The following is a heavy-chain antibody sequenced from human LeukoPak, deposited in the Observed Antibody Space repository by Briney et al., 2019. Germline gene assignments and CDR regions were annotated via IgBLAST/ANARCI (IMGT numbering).Heavy chain of an antibody. CDR1: GYTFTGYY. CDR2: INPNSGGT. Sequence: ASVTVSCKASGYTFTGYYMHWVRQAPGQGLEWMGWINPNSGGTNYAQKFQGRVTMTRDTSISTAYMELSRLRSDDTAVYYCASCPAGSDWFDPWGQGTLVTVSS. J-gene: IGHJ5*02. V-gene: IGHV1-2*02. CDR3: ASCPAGSDWFDP. D-gene: IGHD3-10*01.